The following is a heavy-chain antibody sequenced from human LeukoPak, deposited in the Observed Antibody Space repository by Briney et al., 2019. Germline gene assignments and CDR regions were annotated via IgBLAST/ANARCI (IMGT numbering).Heavy chain of an antibody. J-gene: IGHJ4*02. CDR1: GGSISSYY. Sequence: SETLSLTCSVSGGSISSYYWSWIRQPAGKGLEWIGRMFTSGSTIYNPSLTSRVTISVDTSKNQLSLNLRSVTAADTAVYYCARGGSNWSYHFDYWGRGALVTVSS. V-gene: IGHV4-4*07. CDR3: ARGGSNWSYHFDY. D-gene: IGHD4-11*01. CDR2: MFTSGST.